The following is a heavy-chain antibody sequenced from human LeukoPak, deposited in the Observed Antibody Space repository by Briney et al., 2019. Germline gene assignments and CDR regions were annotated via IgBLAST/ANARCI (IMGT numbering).Heavy chain of an antibody. J-gene: IGHJ2*01. Sequence: SETLSLTCTVSGGSVNNNNYYWSWIRQPPGKGLEWIGYIYYSGSTNYNPSLKSRVTISVDTSKNQFSLKLSSVTAADTAVYYCARDPHPLTPDWYFDLWGRGTLVTVSS. CDR2: IYYSGST. V-gene: IGHV4-61*01. CDR3: ARDPHPLTPDWYFDL. CDR1: GGSVNNNNYY.